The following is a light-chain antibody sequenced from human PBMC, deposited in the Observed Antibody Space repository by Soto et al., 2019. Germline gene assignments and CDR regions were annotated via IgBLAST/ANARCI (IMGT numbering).Light chain of an antibody. CDR2: DVS. J-gene: IGLJ3*02. CDR1: SSDVGGYNY. CDR3: SSYTSTNSWV. V-gene: IGLV2-14*01. Sequence: QSALTQSASVSGSPGQWITISCTGTSSDVGGYNYVSWYQQHPGKAPKLIIYDVSNRPSGVSTRFSGSKSGNTASLTISGLQAEDEADYSCSSYTSTNSWVFGRGPKVT.